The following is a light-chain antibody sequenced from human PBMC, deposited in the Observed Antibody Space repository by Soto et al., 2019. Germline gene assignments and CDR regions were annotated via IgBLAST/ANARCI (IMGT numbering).Light chain of an antibody. CDR3: SSYTGTITLEV. J-gene: IGLJ1*01. CDR2: EVS. CDR1: SSDVGAYNS. V-gene: IGLV2-14*01. Sequence: QSALTQPASLSGSPGQSITISCTGTSSDVGAYNSVSWYQQHPGKAPKLIIYEVSNRPSGVSNRFSGSKSGNTASLTISGLQAEDEADYYCSSYTGTITLEVFGAGTKLTVL.